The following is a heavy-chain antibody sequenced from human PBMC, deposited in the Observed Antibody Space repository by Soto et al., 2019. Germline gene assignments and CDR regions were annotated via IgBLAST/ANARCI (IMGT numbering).Heavy chain of an antibody. D-gene: IGHD6-6*01. CDR1: GGSISSSSYY. J-gene: IGHJ5*01. CDR2: IYDSGST. Sequence: PSETLSLTCTVSGGSISSSSYYWVWIRQPPGKGLEWIGSIYDSGSTYYNPSLKSRVTVSVDTSKNQFSLKKSSVTAADTAVYYCAREYASDAFDTWCQENMLTVSS. CDR3: AREYASDAFDT. V-gene: IGHV4-39*02.